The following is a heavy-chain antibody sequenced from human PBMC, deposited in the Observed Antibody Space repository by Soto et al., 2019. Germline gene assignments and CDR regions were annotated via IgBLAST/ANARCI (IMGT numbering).Heavy chain of an antibody. D-gene: IGHD5-12*01. CDR1: GYIFTSYW. J-gene: IGHJ4*02. Sequence: GESLKISCKGFGYIFTSYWIGWVRQMPGKGLEWMGIIHPGYSDIRYSPSFEGLVTISADTSLDTAYLQWSSLKASDTAMYYCVRHTNGYNPLDYRGKGTPVTVSS. V-gene: IGHV5-51*01. CDR2: IHPGYSDI. CDR3: VRHTNGYNPLDY.